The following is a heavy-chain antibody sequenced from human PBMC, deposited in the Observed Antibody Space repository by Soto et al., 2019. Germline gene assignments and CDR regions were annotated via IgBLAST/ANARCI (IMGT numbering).Heavy chain of an antibody. V-gene: IGHV5-51*01. CDR2: IYPGDSDT. CDR3: ATRVQDPGKYYYGMDV. Sequence: LGESLKISCKGSGYSFTTYWIAWVRQMPGKGLEWMGIIYPGDSDTRYSPSFQGQVTISADKSISTAYLQWSSLKASDTAMYYCATRVQDPGKYYYGMDVWGQGTTVTVSS. D-gene: IGHD6-13*01. CDR1: GYSFTTYW. J-gene: IGHJ6*02.